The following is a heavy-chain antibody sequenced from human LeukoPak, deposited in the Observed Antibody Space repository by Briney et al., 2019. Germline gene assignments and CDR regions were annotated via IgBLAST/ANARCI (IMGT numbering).Heavy chain of an antibody. J-gene: IGHJ2*01. V-gene: IGHV6-1*01. CDR1: GDSVSSNSAA. Sequence: SQTLSLTCAISGDSVSSNSAAWNWIRQSPSRGLEWLGRTYYRSKWYNDYAVSVRSRISINPDTSKNQFSLQLNSVTPEDTAIYYCARDGDSNWYFDLWGRGTLVTVSS. CDR3: ARDGDSNWYFDL. D-gene: IGHD4-11*01. CDR2: TYYRSKWYN.